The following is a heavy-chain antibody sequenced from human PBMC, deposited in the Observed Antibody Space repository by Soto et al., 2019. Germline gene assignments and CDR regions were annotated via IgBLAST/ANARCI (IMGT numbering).Heavy chain of an antibody. Sequence: LRLSCTASGFDFSGSEMNWFRQAPGKGLEWVAYITGSGGAMFHADSVKGRFSISRDNAKNSLFLEMNNLTADDAGVYYCAKVAPFILGSPFWGQGTLVTVSS. D-gene: IGHD2-21*01. CDR3: AKVAPFILGSPF. V-gene: IGHV3-48*03. CDR2: ITGSGGAM. J-gene: IGHJ4*02. CDR1: GFDFSGSE.